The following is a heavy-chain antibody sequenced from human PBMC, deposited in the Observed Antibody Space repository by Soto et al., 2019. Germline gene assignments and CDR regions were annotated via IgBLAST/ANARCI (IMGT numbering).Heavy chain of an antibody. CDR3: AREVHYHFWSGFNTHMYYFDD. D-gene: IGHD3-3*01. CDR1: GFTFSRHT. CDR2: ISDDGSNT. Sequence: QVQLVESGGGVVQPGRSLRLSCAASGFTFSRHTMHWVRQAPGKGLEWVAAISDDGSNTYYADSVKGRFTIPRDNSKSTLYLQMSSLSSEHTAVHHCAREVHYHFWSGFNTHMYYFDDWGQGTLVTVSS. J-gene: IGHJ4*02. V-gene: IGHV3-30-3*01.